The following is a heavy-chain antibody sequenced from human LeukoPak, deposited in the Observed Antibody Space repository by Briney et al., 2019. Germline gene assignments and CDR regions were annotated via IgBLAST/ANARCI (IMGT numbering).Heavy chain of an antibody. Sequence: PGGSLRLSCTASGFTFGDYVMSWVRQAPGKGLEWVGFIRSKAYGGTTKNAASVKGRFTISRDNAKNSLYLQMNSLRAEDTAVYYCARDYYEPLRFDYWGQGTLVTVSS. J-gene: IGHJ4*02. CDR1: GFTFGDYV. CDR2: IRSKAYGGTT. V-gene: IGHV3-49*04. CDR3: ARDYYEPLRFDY. D-gene: IGHD3-22*01.